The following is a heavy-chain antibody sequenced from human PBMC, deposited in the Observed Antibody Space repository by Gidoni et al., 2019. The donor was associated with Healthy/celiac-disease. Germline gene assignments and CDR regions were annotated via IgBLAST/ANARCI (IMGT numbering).Heavy chain of an antibody. V-gene: IGHV3-33*01. D-gene: IGHD6-13*01. J-gene: IGHJ4*02. CDR3: ARQAAGTFGGFDY. CDR1: GFTLRSYG. Sequence: QVQLVASGGGVVQPGRSLRLSCPASGFTLRSYGMHWVRKSPGKGLGWVAVIWYDGSNKYYADSVKGRFTIYRDNSKNKLYLQMNSLRAEDTAVYYCARQAAGTFGGFDYWGQGTLVTVSS. CDR2: IWYDGSNK.